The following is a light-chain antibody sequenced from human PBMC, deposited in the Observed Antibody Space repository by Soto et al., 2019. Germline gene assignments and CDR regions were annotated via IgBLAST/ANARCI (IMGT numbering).Light chain of an antibody. V-gene: IGKV3-15*01. J-gene: IGKJ5*01. CDR2: GAS. Sequence: EIVMTQSPATLSETPGERATLSCRASQSVSSYLAWYQQKPGQAPRLLIYGASTRATGIPARFSGSGSGTEFTLTISSLQSEDFAVYYSRQQHKWSCISLGKGTQL. CDR1: QSVSSY. CDR3: RQQHKWSCIS.